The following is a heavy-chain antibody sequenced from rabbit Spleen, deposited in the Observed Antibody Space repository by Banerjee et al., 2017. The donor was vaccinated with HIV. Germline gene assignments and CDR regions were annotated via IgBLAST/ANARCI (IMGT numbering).Heavy chain of an antibody. CDR1: GFSFSAVHW. D-gene: IGHD1-1*01. Sequence: QSLEESGGDLVKPGASLTLTSTASGFSFSAVHWIYWVRQAPGKGLEWIGTIYAGSTGTIDYASWAKGRFTISKSSSTTVTLQMTSLTAADTATYFCTRHLFSGVGWVFDLWGQGTLVTVS. V-gene: IGHV1S40*01. CDR2: IYAGSTGTI. CDR3: TRHLFSGVGWVFDL. J-gene: IGHJ4*01.